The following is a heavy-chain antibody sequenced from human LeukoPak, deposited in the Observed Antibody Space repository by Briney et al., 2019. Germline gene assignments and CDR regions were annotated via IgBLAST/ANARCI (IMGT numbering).Heavy chain of an antibody. Sequence: SETLSLTCTVSGGSISSGDYYWSWIRQPPGKGLEWIGYIYYSGSTYYNPSLKSRVTISVDTSKNQFSLKLSSVTAADTAVYYCARVDSSGYTTGGYFDYWGQGTLVTVSS. CDR3: ARVDSSGYTTGGYFDY. CDR2: IYYSGST. J-gene: IGHJ4*02. D-gene: IGHD3-22*01. CDR1: GGSISSGDYY. V-gene: IGHV4-30-4*01.